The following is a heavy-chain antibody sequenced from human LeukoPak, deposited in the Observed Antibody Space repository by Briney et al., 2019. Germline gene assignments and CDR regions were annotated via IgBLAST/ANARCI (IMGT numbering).Heavy chain of an antibody. CDR3: PRAAYYYGSSGYYPDAFDI. D-gene: IGHD3-22*01. Sequence: SQTLSLTCTVSGGSISSGDYYWSWIRQPPGKGLEWIGYIYYSGSTYYNPSLKSRVTISVDTHKNQFSLKLSSVTAADTAVYYCPRAAYYYGSSGYYPDAFDIWGQGTMVTVSS. CDR2: IYYSGST. CDR1: GGSISSGDYY. V-gene: IGHV4-30-4*08. J-gene: IGHJ3*02.